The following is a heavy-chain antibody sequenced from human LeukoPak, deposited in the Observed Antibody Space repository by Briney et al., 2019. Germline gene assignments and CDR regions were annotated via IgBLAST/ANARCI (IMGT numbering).Heavy chain of an antibody. CDR2: INHSGST. D-gene: IGHD2-15*01. CDR1: GGSFSGYY. Sequence: SETLSLTCAVYGGSFSGYYWSWIRQPPGKGLEWIGEINHSGSTNYNPSLKSRVTISVDTSKNQFSLKLSSVTAADTAVYFCASSNQDLGYCTGGSCGGVDYWGQGTLVTVSS. V-gene: IGHV4-34*01. CDR3: ASSNQDLGYCTGGSCGGVDY. J-gene: IGHJ4*02.